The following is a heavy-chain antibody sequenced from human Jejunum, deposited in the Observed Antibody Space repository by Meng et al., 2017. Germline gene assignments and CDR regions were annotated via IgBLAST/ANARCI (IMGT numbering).Heavy chain of an antibody. V-gene: IGHV2-5*02. Sequence: SGPTLVKPTQTLTLTCTFSGFSLSTSGVGVGWIRQPPGKALDYLALIYWDDDKRYSPSLRGRLTIAKDTSKNQVVLTMTNMDPVDTATYYCAHRLGPSSRSWDVGYFDYWGQGTLVTVSS. CDR1: GFSLSTSGVG. J-gene: IGHJ4*02. CDR3: AHRLGPSSRSWDVGYFDY. CDR2: IYWDDDK. D-gene: IGHD6-13*01.